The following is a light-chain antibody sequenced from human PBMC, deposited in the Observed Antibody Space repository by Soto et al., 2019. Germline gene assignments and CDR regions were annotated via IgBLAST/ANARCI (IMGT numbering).Light chain of an antibody. CDR3: QQCNTFWT. Sequence: DIQMTQSPSTLSASVGDRVTITCRASQSIDSWLAWYQHKPGKAPKLLIFKASTLETGVPSRFSGSGSETEFTLTISSLQPDDSATYYCQQCNTFWTFGRGTKVDIK. V-gene: IGKV1-5*03. CDR1: QSIDSW. CDR2: KAS. J-gene: IGKJ1*01.